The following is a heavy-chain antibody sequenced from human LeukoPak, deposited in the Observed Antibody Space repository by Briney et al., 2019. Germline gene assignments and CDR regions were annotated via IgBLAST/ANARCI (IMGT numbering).Heavy chain of an antibody. CDR2: ITGSGGSR. J-gene: IGHJ5*02. CDR3: AKDRGAMINYWFDP. V-gene: IGHV3-23*01. Sequence: GGSLRLSCAASGFTFSSYAMSWVRQAPGKGLEWVSAITGSGGSRYYADSVKGRFTISRDNFKNTLYLQMNSLRAEDTAVYYCAKDRGAMINYWFDPWGQGTLVTVSS. D-gene: IGHD3-10*01. CDR1: GFTFSSYA.